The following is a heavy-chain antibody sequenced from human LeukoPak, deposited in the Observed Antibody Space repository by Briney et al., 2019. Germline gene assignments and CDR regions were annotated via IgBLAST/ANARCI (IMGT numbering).Heavy chain of an antibody. CDR2: INWNGGST. D-gene: IGHD4-23*01. V-gene: IGHV3-20*04. Sequence: GGSLRLSCAASGFTFDDYGMSWVRQAPGKGLEWVSGINWNGGSTGYAESLQGRFTISRDNAKNSLSLQMNSLRAEDTALYYCARIIMDYGGNWRAFDIWGQGTRDTVSS. J-gene: IGHJ3*02. CDR3: ARIIMDYGGNWRAFDI. CDR1: GFTFDDYG.